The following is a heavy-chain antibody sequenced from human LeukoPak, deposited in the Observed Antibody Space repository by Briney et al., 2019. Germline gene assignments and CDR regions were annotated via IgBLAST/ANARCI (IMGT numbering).Heavy chain of an antibody. V-gene: IGHV4-34*01. Sequence: SETLSLTCAVSGASFSGYYCNWIRQPPGKGLEWIGEMSHSGSTNYNPSLKSRVTISVDASKKQFSLKLSSVTAADTAVYYCARVYGGVWGSSRYWYNWFDPWGQGTLVTVSS. D-gene: IGHD3-16*02. CDR3: ARVYGGVWGSSRYWYNWFDP. CDR1: GASFSGYY. J-gene: IGHJ5*02. CDR2: MSHSGST.